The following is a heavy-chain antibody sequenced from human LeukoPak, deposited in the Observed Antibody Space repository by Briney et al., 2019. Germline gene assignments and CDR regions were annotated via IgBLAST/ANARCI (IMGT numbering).Heavy chain of an antibody. CDR1: GGTFSSYA. J-gene: IGHJ4*02. CDR2: IIPIFGTA. D-gene: IGHD1-7*01. V-gene: IGHV1-69*05. CDR3: ARGHITGTVTYLDY. Sequence: SVKVSCKASGGTFSSYAISWVRQAPGQGLEWMGRIIPIFGTANYAQKFQGRVTITTDESTSTACMELSSLRSEDTAVYYCARGHITGTVTYLDYWGQGTLVTVSS.